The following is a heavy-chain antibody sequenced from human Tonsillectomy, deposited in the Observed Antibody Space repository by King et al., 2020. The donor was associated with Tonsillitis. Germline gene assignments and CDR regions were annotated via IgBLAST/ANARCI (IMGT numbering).Heavy chain of an antibody. V-gene: IGHV4-59*01. D-gene: IGHD3-9*01. Sequence: QLQESGPGLVKPSETLSLTCTVSGGSISSYYWSWIRQPPGKGREWFGYIYYSGSTNYNPSLKSRVTISVDTSKNQFSLKLSSVTAADTAVYYCASARKYYDILTGPLDYYYGMDVWARGTTVTVSS. CDR3: ASARKYYDILTGPLDYYYGMDV. J-gene: IGHJ6*02. CDR1: GGSISSYY. CDR2: IYYSGST.